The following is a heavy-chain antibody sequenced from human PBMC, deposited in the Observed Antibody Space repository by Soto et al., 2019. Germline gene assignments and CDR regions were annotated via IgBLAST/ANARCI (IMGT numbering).Heavy chain of an antibody. CDR3: ARDSSSWYFFDY. V-gene: IGHV1-69*01. Sequence: QVQLVQSGAEVKKPGSSVKVFCKASGGTLSSFAISWVRQAPGQGLEWIGGIIPLWGSTSYAQKFQGRVTITADESTNTAYMELNGLRSEDTAVYYCARDSSSWYFFDYWGQGTLVTVSS. J-gene: IGHJ4*02. CDR1: GGTLSSFA. CDR2: IIPLWGST. D-gene: IGHD6-13*01.